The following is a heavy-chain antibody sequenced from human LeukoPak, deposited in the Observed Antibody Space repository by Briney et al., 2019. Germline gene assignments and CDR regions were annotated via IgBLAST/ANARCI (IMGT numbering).Heavy chain of an antibody. CDR2: ISGSGGNT. J-gene: IGHJ5*02. CDR1: GFTFSNYG. D-gene: IGHD4-17*01. CDR3: AARFYGDNP. V-gene: IGHV3-23*01. Sequence: GGSLRLSCAASGFTFSNYGMSWVRQAPGKGLEWVAAISGSGGNTSYADSVKGRFTISRDNAKNSLYLQMNSLRAEDTAVYYCAARFYGDNPWGQGTLVTVSS.